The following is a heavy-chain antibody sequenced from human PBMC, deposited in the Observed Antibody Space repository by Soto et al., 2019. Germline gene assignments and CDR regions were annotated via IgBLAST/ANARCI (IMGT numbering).Heavy chain of an antibody. V-gene: IGHV3-53*01. Sequence: GGSLRLSCAASGFTVGSNYMSWVRQAPGKGLEWVSVIYGGGTTYYADSVKGRITISRDNSKNTLYLQMTSLRAEDTAIYYCARYTHYYFDYWGQGTLVTPPQ. CDR3: ARYTHYYFDY. CDR1: GFTVGSNY. J-gene: IGHJ4*02. CDR2: IYGGGTT.